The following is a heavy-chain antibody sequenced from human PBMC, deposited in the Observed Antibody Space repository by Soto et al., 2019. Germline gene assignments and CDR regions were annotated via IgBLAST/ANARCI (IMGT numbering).Heavy chain of an antibody. D-gene: IGHD3-22*01. Sequence: PGGSLRLSCTAFGLPHSRFAMMWVRQAPGKGLECVSGIYGSGGGIEYADSVKGRFTISRDNSQNTLSLQMNSLRAEDTAVYYCAKTYYYDSSGYYFEKYYFDSWGQGTPVTVSS. CDR1: GLPHSRFA. CDR3: AKTYYYDSSGYYFEKYYFDS. CDR2: IYGSGGGI. J-gene: IGHJ4*02. V-gene: IGHV3-23*01.